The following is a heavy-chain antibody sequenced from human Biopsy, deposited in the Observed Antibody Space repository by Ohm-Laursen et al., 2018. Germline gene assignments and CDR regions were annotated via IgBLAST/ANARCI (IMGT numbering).Heavy chain of an antibody. Sequence: SCAASGFTFSNFNMNWFRQAPGEGLEWVSYISSSSESIYYADSVRGRFTVSRDNAQNSMYLQMNSLRADDTAVYYCATDGYSGDSAYWGQGTLVTVSS. CDR2: ISSSSESI. J-gene: IGHJ4*02. CDR3: ATDGYSGDSAY. D-gene: IGHD4-23*01. CDR1: GFTFSNFN. V-gene: IGHV3-48*01.